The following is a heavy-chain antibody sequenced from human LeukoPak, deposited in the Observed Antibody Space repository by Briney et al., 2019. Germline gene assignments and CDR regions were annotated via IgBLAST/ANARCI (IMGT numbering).Heavy chain of an antibody. CDR1: GFTFRSHG. CDR3: AKDFRVGYSAHFDY. V-gene: IGHV3-33*06. D-gene: IGHD2-21*01. J-gene: IGHJ4*02. CDR2: IWYDGSNE. Sequence: GGSLRLSCAASGFTFRSHGMHWVRKAPGKGLEWVAGIWYDGSNEDYADSVKGRFTISRDNSKNTLYLQMNSLRVEDTAVYYCAKDFRVGYSAHFDYWGQGALVTVSS.